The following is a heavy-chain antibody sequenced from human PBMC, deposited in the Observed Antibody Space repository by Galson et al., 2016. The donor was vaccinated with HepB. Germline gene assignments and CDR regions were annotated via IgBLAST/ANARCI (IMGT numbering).Heavy chain of an antibody. CDR2: ISSSSGAI. D-gene: IGHD3-22*01. CDR1: GFTFSRYS. Sequence: SLRLSCAVSGFTFSRYSMNWVRQAPGKGLEWVSYISSSSGAIYYTDSVKGRFTISRDNAKNSLFLQMNRLRPEDTAVYYCARGGTSRMILAVITPFDYWGQGTLVTVSS. J-gene: IGHJ4*02. CDR3: ARGGTSRMILAVITPFDY. V-gene: IGHV3-48*01.